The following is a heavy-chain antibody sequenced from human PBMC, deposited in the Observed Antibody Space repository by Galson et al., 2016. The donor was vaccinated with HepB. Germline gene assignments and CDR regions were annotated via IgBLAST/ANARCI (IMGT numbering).Heavy chain of an antibody. D-gene: IGHD6-13*01. V-gene: IGHV4-31*03. CDR2: IYYSGST. CDR3: ARGPSSMRIAATYYYYYGMDV. CDR1: GGSISSGGYY. Sequence: TLSLTCTVSGGSISSGGYYWSWIRQHPGKGLEWIGYIYYSGSTYYTPSLQSRVSISIDTSKNQFSLKLSSVTAADTAVYYCARGPSSMRIAATYYYYYGMDVWGKGTTVTVSS. J-gene: IGHJ6*04.